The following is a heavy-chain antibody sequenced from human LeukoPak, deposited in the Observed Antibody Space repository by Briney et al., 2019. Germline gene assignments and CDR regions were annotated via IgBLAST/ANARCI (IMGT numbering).Heavy chain of an antibody. CDR2: IWYDGSNK. Sequence: GGSLRLSCAASGFTFSSYGMHWVRQAPGKGLEWVAVIWYDGSNKYYADSVKGRFTISRDNSKNTLYLQMNSPRAEDTAVYYCAKASFRYWGQGTLVTVSS. J-gene: IGHJ4*02. CDR1: GFTFSSYG. CDR3: AKASFRY. D-gene: IGHD6-6*01. V-gene: IGHV3-33*06.